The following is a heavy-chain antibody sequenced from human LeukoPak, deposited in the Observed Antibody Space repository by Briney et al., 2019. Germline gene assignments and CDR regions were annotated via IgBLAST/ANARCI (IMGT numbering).Heavy chain of an antibody. CDR3: ARSGSSWPNYYYYYYMDV. Sequence: GASVKVSCKASGYTFTSYDINWVRQATGQGLEWMGWMNPNSGNTGYAQEFQGRVTITRNTSISTAYMELSSLRSEDTAVYYCARSGSSWPNYYYYYYMDVWGKGTTVTVSS. J-gene: IGHJ6*03. V-gene: IGHV1-8*03. CDR2: MNPNSGNT. CDR1: GYTFTSYD. D-gene: IGHD6-13*01.